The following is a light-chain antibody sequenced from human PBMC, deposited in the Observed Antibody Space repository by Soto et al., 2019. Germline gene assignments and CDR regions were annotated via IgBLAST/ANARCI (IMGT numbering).Light chain of an antibody. CDR1: QSVSAW. Sequence: DIQMTQSPSTLSASVGDRVTITCRASQSVSAWLAWYQQKPGKAPKFLMYDVSTLESGVPLRFSGSGSGTEFTLTINSLQPDDFANYYCQSYRNFSWTFGQGTKVEFK. CDR3: QSYRNFSWT. V-gene: IGKV1-5*01. CDR2: DVS. J-gene: IGKJ1*01.